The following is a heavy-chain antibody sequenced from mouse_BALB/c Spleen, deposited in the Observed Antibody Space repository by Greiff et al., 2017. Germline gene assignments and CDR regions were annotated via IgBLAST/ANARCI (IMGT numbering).Heavy chain of an antibody. CDR2: ISYSGST. CDR1: GYSITSDYA. J-gene: IGHJ2*01. Sequence: EVQRVESGPGLVKPSQSLSLTCTVTGYSITSDYAWNWIRQFPGNKLEWMGYISYSGSTSYNPSLKSRISITRDTSKNQFFLQLNSVTTEDTATYYCARYYRYFDYWGQGTTLTVSS. D-gene: IGHD2-14*01. V-gene: IGHV3-2*02. CDR3: ARYYRYFDY.